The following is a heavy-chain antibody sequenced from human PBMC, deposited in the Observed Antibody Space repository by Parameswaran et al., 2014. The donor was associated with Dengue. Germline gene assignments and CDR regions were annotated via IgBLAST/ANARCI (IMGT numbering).Heavy chain of an antibody. CDR2: IYYSGRT. CDR3: AREYISSSLSDV. D-gene: IGHD6-6*01. Sequence: WIRQPPGKGLEWIGSIYYSGRTYYKPSLKSRVTISVDTSKNQMFLKLSSVTAADTAVYYCAREYISSSLSDVWGQGTTVTVSS. J-gene: IGHJ6*02. V-gene: IGHV4-39*02.